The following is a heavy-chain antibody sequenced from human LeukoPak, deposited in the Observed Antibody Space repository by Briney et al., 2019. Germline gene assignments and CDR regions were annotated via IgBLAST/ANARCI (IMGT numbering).Heavy chain of an antibody. J-gene: IGHJ4*02. Sequence: ASVKVSCKASGYTFTGYNTHWVRQAPGQGLEWMGWINTNSGGTNYAQNFHGRVTMTRDTYISRDYMELSRMTPDDTAVYYCARSKSGYDYYFDYWGQGTLVTVSS. CDR3: ARSKSGYDYYFDY. D-gene: IGHD5-12*01. CDR1: GYTFTGYN. CDR2: INTNSGGT. V-gene: IGHV1-2*02.